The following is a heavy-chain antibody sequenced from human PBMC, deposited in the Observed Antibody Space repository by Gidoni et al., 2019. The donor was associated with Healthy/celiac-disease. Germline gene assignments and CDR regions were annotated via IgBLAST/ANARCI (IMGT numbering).Heavy chain of an antibody. J-gene: IGHJ6*02. V-gene: IGHV3-21*01. D-gene: IGHD2-2*01. CDR1: GFPFSSYR. Sequence: EVQLVESGGGLVKPGGSLRLSCAASGFPFSSYRMNWVRQAPGKGLEWGASISSSSSYIYYADSVKGRFTISRDNAKNSLYLQMNSLRAEDTAVYYCARDQYCSSTSCYDNYYYYGMDVWGQGTTVTVSS. CDR2: ISSSSSYI. CDR3: ARDQYCSSTSCYDNYYYYGMDV.